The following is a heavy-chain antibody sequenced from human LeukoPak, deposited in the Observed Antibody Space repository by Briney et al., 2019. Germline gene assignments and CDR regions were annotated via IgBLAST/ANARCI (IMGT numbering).Heavy chain of an antibody. CDR1: GFTFYDHG. J-gene: IGHJ3*02. V-gene: IGHV3-20*04. CDR3: ARGSGAFDI. Sequence: PGGSLTLSCAASGFTFYDHGMTWVRQAPGKGLEWVSDINWDGGSTGYADSVKGRFTISRDNAKNSLYLQMSSLRAEDTALYYCARGSGAFDIWGQGTMVTVSS. CDR2: INWDGGST.